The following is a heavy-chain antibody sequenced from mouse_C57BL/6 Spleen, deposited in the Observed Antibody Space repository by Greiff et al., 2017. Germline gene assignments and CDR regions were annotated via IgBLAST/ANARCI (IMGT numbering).Heavy chain of an antibody. V-gene: IGHV1-47*01. J-gene: IGHJ2*01. CDR2: FHPYNDDT. CDR3: ARGDDYDHYFDY. CDR1: GYTFTTYP. Sequence: VQLQQSGAELVKPGASVKMSCKASGYTFTTYPIEWMKQNHGKSLEWIGNFHPYNDDTKYNEKFKGKATLTVEKASSTVYLELSRLTSDDSAVYDCARGDDYDHYFDYWGQGTTLTVSS. D-gene: IGHD2-4*01.